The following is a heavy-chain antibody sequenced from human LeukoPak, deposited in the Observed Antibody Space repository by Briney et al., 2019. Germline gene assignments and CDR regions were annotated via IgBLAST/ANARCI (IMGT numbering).Heavy chain of an antibody. Sequence: GGSLRLSCAASGFTFSSYEMNWVRQAPGKGLEWISYISASGTITHYADSVEGRFTISRDNAKNSLYLQMNSLRAEDTAVYYCARTSSGWKFDYWGQGTLVTVSS. V-gene: IGHV3-48*03. J-gene: IGHJ4*02. D-gene: IGHD6-19*01. CDR3: ARTSSGWKFDY. CDR2: ISASGTIT. CDR1: GFTFSSYE.